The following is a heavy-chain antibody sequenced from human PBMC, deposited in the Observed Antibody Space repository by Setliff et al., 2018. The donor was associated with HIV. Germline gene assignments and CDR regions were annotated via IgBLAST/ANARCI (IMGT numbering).Heavy chain of an antibody. J-gene: IGHJ6*03. CDR3: ARRTKGYMDV. CDR1: GFTFSAYY. D-gene: IGHD1-7*01. CDR2: ISSPSTM. Sequence: GGSLRLSCEASGFTFSAYYMGWVRQSPGKGLEWIAYISSPSTMFYADYVGGRFTISRDNAKNSLYLQMNSLRAEDTAVYYCARRTKGYMDVWGKGTTVTVSS. V-gene: IGHV3-11*04.